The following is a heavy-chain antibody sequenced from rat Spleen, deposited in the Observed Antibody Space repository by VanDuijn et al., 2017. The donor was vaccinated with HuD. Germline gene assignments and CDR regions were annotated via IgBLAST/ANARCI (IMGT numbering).Heavy chain of an antibody. CDR2: MRYNGDT. CDR3: ARGGNNWYYFDY. CDR1: GFSLTGYS. V-gene: IGHV2-8*01. Sequence: QVQLTESGPGLVQPSQTLSLTCTVSGFSLTGYSVYWVRQPSGKGLEWMGRMRYNGDTSYNSALKSRLSISRDTSKSQVFLKMNSLQTEDTGTYYCARGGNNWYYFDYWGQGVMVTVSS. D-gene: IGHD1-10*01. J-gene: IGHJ2*01.